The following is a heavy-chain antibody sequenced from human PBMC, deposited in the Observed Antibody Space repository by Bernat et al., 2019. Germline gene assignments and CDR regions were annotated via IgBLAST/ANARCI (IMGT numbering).Heavy chain of an antibody. Sequence: EVQLVESGGGLVQPGGSLRLPCAASGFIFSDYWMSWVGQAPGKGLEWVANIKPDGSGKYYLDSVKGRFTIARDNAKNSLYLQMNSLRVEDTAVYYCARSDYFDNWGQGTLVTVSS. V-gene: IGHV3-7*02. J-gene: IGHJ4*02. CDR1: GFIFSDYW. CDR2: IKPDGSGK. CDR3: ARSDYFDN.